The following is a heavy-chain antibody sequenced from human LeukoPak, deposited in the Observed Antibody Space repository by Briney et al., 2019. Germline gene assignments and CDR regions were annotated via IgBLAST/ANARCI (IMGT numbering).Heavy chain of an antibody. CDR3: ARGRRPRGRTYYYDSSGYYYDY. D-gene: IGHD3-22*01. CDR2: ISSSSSYT. J-gene: IGHJ4*02. Sequence: GGSLRLSCAASGFTFSDYYMSWIRQAPGKGLEWVSYISSSSSYTNYADSVKGRFTISRDNAKNSLYLQMNSLRAEDTAVYYCARGRRPRGRTYYYDSSGYYYDYWGQGTLVTVSS. CDR1: GFTFSDYY. V-gene: IGHV3-11*06.